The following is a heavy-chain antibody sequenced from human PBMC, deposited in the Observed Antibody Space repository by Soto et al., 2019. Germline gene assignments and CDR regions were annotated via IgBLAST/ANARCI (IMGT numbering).Heavy chain of an antibody. D-gene: IGHD2-2*01. Sequence: GGSLRLSCAASGFTFSSYGMHWVRQAPGKGLEWVGRIRSKTHGGTTDYAAPVKDRFTISGVDSVNTVYLQMTSLKIEDTAVYYCTTSDCSGTSCYADYSYYYDMDVWGKGTTVTVSS. V-gene: IGHV3-15*01. J-gene: IGHJ6*03. CDR3: TTSDCSGTSCYADYSYYYDMDV. CDR1: GFTFSSYG. CDR2: IRSKTHGGTT.